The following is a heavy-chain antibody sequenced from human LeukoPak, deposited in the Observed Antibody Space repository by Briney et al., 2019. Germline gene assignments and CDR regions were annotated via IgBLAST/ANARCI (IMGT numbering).Heavy chain of an antibody. J-gene: IGHJ4*02. D-gene: IGHD3-3*01. CDR3: ARVPLGDFWSGYPSWGY. V-gene: IGHV1-2*02. CDR2: INPNSGGT. Sequence: ASVKVSCKASNYTFTSYGISWVRQAPGQGLEWMGWINPNSGGTNYAQKFQGRVTMTRDTSISTAYMELSRLRSDDTAVYYCARVPLGDFWSGYPSWGYWGQGTLVTVSS. CDR1: NYTFTSYG.